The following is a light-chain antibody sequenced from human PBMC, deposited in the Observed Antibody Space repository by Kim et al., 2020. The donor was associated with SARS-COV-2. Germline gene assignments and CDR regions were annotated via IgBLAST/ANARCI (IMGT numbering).Light chain of an antibody. Sequence: PSVSVSPGQTASITCSGDKLGDKFASWYQQKPGQSPVLVIYQDTKRPSGIPERISGSNSGNTATLTISGTQLMDEADYYCQAWDSSTVVFGGGTQLTVL. CDR2: QDT. J-gene: IGLJ2*01. CDR3: QAWDSSTVV. V-gene: IGLV3-1*01. CDR1: KLGDKF.